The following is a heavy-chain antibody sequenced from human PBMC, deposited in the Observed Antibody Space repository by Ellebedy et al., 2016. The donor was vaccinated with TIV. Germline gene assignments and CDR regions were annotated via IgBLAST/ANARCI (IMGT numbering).Heavy chain of an antibody. J-gene: IGHJ2*01. CDR2: IKQDGSEK. CDR3: AREGYGYDYWYFDL. CDR1: GFTFSSYS. D-gene: IGHD5-18*01. V-gene: IGHV3-7*01. Sequence: GGSLRLSXAASGFTFSSYSMNWVRQAPGKGLEWVANIKQDGSEKYYVDSVKGRFTISRDNAKNSLYLQMNSLRAEDTAVYYCAREGYGYDYWYFDLWGRGTLVTVSS.